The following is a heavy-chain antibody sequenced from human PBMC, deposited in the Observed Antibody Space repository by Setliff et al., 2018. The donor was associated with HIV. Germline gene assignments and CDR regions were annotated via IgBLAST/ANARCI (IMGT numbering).Heavy chain of an antibody. Sequence: ASVQVSCKASGGSFSSYAISWVRQAPGQGLEWMGWINAGNGDTKYSQNFQGRVTITMDTSATTVYLDLRSLGSEXTARYYCTTERTGSDPGSDYYLGYWGQGTLVTVSS. V-gene: IGHV1-3*01. CDR3: TTERTGSDPGSDYYLGY. CDR2: INAGNGDT. D-gene: IGHD3-22*01. J-gene: IGHJ4*02. CDR1: GGSFSSYA.